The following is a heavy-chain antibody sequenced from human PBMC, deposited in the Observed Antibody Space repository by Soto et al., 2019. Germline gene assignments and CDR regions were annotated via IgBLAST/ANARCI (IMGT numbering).Heavy chain of an antibody. CDR3: ARAGRITMIVVVPFGAFDI. CDR1: GYTFTSYY. V-gene: IGHV1-46*01. D-gene: IGHD3-22*01. Sequence: ASVKVSCKASGYTFTSYYMHWVRQAPGQGLEWMGIINPSGGSTSYAQKFQGRVTMTRDTSTSTVYMELSSLRSEDTAVYYCARAGRITMIVVVPFGAFDIWGQGTMVTV. J-gene: IGHJ3*02. CDR2: INPSGGST.